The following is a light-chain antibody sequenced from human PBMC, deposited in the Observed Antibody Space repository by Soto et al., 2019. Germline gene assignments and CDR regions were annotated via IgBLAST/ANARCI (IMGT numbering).Light chain of an antibody. V-gene: IGKV4-1*01. CDR3: QQYYSTPFT. CDR2: WAS. J-gene: IGKJ3*01. Sequence: DIVMTQSPDSLAVSLGERATINCKSSQSVLYSSNNKNYVAWYQQKPGQPPKLLIYWASTRESGVPDRFSGSGSGTDCTLTISSLRAEDVAVYYCQQYYSTPFTFGPGTKVDIK. CDR1: QSVLYSSNNKNY.